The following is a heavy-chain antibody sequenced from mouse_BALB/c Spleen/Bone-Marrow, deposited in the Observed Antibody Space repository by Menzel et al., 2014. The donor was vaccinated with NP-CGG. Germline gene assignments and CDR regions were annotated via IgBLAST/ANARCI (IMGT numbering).Heavy chain of an antibody. V-gene: IGHV4-1*02. CDR1: GFDFSGFW. J-gene: IGHJ3*01. Sequence: EVKVEESGGGLVQPGGFLKLSCAASGFDFSGFWMGWVRQAPGKGLEWIGEINPDSSTINYTPSLKDRFIISRDNAKNTLYLQMSKVRSEDTALYYCARLGYYGGFAYWGQGTLVTVSA. D-gene: IGHD2-3*01. CDR2: INPDSSTI. CDR3: ARLGYYGGFAY.